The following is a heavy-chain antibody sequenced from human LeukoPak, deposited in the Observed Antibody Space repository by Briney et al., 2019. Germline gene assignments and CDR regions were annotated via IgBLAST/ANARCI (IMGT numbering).Heavy chain of an antibody. CDR1: GGSISSYY. D-gene: IGHD1-26*01. V-gene: IGHV4-59*01. CDR2: IYYSGST. Sequence: PSETLSLTCTVSGGSISSYYWSWIRQPPGKGLEWIGYIYYSGSTNYNPSLKSRVSLSLDTSNNQCSLKLSSVTAADTAVYYCARGLSGNYRYYFDNWGQGTLVTVSS. CDR3: ARGLSGNYRYYFDN. J-gene: IGHJ4*02.